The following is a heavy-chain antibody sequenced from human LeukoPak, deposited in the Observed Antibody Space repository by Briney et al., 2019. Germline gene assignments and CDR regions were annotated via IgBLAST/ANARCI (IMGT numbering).Heavy chain of an antibody. D-gene: IGHD6-6*01. V-gene: IGHV3-23*01. CDR3: ANWIGSSSRDY. CDR1: GFTFSTYT. Sequence: GGSLRLSCAASGFTFSTYTMTWVRQAPGKGLEWVSGINSNGDEIYYADSVRGRFTISRDNSNNALYLQMDSLRTEDTAVYYCANWIGSSSRDYWGQGTLVTVSS. J-gene: IGHJ4*02. CDR2: INSNGDEI.